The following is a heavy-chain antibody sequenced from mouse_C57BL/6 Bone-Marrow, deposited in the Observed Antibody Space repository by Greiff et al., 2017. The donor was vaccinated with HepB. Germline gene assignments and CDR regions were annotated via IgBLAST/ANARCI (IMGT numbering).Heavy chain of an antibody. V-gene: IGHV2-6*01. Sequence: VKLMESGPGLVAPSQSLSITCTVSGFSLTSYGVDWVRQSPGKGLEWLGVIWGVGSTNYNSAPKSRLSISKDNSKSQVFLKMNSRQTDDTAMYYCARTAHAIDYYAMDYWGQGTSVTVSS. CDR1: GFSLTSYG. CDR2: IWGVGST. J-gene: IGHJ4*01. CDR3: ARTAHAIDYYAMDY. D-gene: IGHD3-2*02.